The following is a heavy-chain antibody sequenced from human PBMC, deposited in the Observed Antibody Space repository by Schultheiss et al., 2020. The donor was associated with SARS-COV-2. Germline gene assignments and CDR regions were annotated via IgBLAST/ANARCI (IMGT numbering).Heavy chain of an antibody. CDR2: ISGSGGST. J-gene: IGHJ3*02. V-gene: IGHV3-23*01. Sequence: GGSLRLSCAASGFTFSDYYMSWIRQAPGKGLEWVSAISGSGGSTYYADSVKGRFTISRDNSKNTLYLQMNSLRAEDTAVYYCANGGVWAAFDIWGQGTMVTVSS. CDR3: ANGGVWAAFDI. CDR1: GFTFSDYY. D-gene: IGHD3-16*01.